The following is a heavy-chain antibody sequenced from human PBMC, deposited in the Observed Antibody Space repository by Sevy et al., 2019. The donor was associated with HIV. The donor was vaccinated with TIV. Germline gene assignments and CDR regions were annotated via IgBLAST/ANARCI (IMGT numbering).Heavy chain of an antibody. CDR3: RGVGTTTNFDY. D-gene: IGHD1-26*01. J-gene: IGHJ4*02. V-gene: IGHV3-23*01. CDR2: ISGSGGSI. CDR1: GFIFNSYG. Sequence: GGSLRPSCAASGFIFNSYGMSWVRQAPGKGMEWVSGISGSGGSIYYADSVKGRFTISRDNFKNTQYLQMNSLRAEDTAVYYCRGVGTTTNFDYWGQGTLVTVSS.